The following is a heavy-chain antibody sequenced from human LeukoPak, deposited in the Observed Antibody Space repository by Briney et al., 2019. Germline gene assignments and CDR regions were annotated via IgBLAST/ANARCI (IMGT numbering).Heavy chain of an antibody. D-gene: IGHD3-22*01. Sequence: PSETLSLTCAVYGGSFSGYYWSWIRQPPGKGLEWIGEINHSGSTNYNPSLKSRVTISVDTSKNQFSLKLSSVTAADTAVYYCARASYYDSSGSLDYYYGMDVWGQGTTVTVS. CDR3: ARASYYDSSGSLDYYYGMDV. CDR1: GGSFSGYY. V-gene: IGHV4-34*01. CDR2: INHSGST. J-gene: IGHJ6*02.